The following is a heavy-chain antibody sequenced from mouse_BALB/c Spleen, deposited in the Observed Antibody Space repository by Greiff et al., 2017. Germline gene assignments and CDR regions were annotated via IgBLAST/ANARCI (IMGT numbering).Heavy chain of an antibody. CDR3: AREDGSTGERWFDD. V-gene: IGHV1-69*02. Sequence: QVQLQQPGAELVRPGASVKLSCKASGYTFTSYWIHWVKQRPGQGLEWIGNICSSDSSTNYNQKFKDKATLTVDTSSSTAYMQLSSLTSEDSAVYYCAREDGSTGERWFDDWGEGTPVTVSA. CDR1: GYTFTSYW. CDR2: ICSSDSST. J-gene: IGHJ3*01. D-gene: IGHD2-1*01.